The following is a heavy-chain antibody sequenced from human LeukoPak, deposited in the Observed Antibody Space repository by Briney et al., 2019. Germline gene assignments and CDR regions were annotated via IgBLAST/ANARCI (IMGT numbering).Heavy chain of an antibody. CDR1: GYSFSNYW. CDR2: ISPGDSVT. CDR3: ASGRGYCSGGSCYPNGFDY. D-gene: IGHD2-15*01. Sequence: GEPLKISCKGSGYSFSNYWIGWVRQMPGKGLEWMGIISPGDSVTRYSPSFQGQVTISADKSISTAYLQWSSLKASDTAMYYCASGRGYCSGGSCYPNGFDYWGQGTLVTVSS. J-gene: IGHJ4*02. V-gene: IGHV5-51*01.